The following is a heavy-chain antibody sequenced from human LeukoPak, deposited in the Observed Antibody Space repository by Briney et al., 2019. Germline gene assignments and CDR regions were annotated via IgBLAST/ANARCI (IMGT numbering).Heavy chain of an antibody. Sequence: SETLSLTCTVSGGSISSSSYYWSWIRQPPGKGLEWIGSIYHSGSTYYNPSLKSRVTISVDTSKNQFSLKLSSVTAADTAVYYCARHTIAPYTGIAVLGDFDYWGQGTLVTVSS. J-gene: IGHJ4*02. CDR1: GGSISSSSYY. V-gene: IGHV4-39*01. CDR3: ARHTIAPYTGIAVLGDFDY. CDR2: IYHSGST. D-gene: IGHD6-19*01.